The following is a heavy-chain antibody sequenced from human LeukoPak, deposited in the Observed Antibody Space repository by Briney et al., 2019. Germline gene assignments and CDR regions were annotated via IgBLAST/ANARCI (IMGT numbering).Heavy chain of an antibody. J-gene: IGHJ4*02. CDR1: GFTVDDYG. CDR3: ARDRMFDSSGYQAHDY. V-gene: IGHV3-20*01. Sequence: PGGSLRLSCEVSGFTVDDYGMSWVHQTPGKGLEWVSAISRDGGGTIYADSVKGRFTISRDNARNSLYLQMNSLRAEDTAFYRCARDRMFDSSGYQAHDYWGQGTLVTVSS. CDR2: ISRDGGGT. D-gene: IGHD3-22*01.